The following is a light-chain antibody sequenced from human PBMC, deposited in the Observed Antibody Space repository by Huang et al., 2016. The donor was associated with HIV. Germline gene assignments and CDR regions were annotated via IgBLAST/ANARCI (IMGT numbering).Light chain of an antibody. J-gene: IGKJ4*01. Sequence: ERVMTQSPATVSLSPGDRATLSCRASLSVITNLAWYQQRPGQAPRLLIYGASTRATGIPARFSGGGSGAEFTRTISSLQSEDFAVYYCQQYDNWPLTFGGGTKVQIK. V-gene: IGKV3-15*01. CDR3: QQYDNWPLT. CDR2: GAS. CDR1: LSVITN.